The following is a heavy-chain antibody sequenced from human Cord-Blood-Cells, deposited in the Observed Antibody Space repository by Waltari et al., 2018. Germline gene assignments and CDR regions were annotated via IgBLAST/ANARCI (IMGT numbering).Heavy chain of an antibody. CDR1: GFTFSTYS. D-gene: IGHD5-12*01. CDR3: ARATIDYYYGMDV. V-gene: IGHV3-21*01. CDR2: ISSSSSYI. J-gene: IGHJ6*02. Sequence: EVQLVASGGGLVKPGGSLRLSCAASGFTFSTYSMNWVRPAPGKGLEWVSSISSSSSYIYYADSVKGRFTISRDNAKNSLYLQMNSLRAEDTAVYYCARATIDYYYGMDVWGQGTTVTVSS.